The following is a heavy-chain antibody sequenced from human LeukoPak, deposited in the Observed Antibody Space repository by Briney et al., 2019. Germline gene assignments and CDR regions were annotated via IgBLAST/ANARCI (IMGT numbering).Heavy chain of an antibody. Sequence: SETLSLTCTVSGGSISSSSYYWGWIRQPPGKGLEWIGSIYYSGSTYYNPSLNSRVTISVHTSKNQFSLKLTSGTAADTAVYYCARLPGGVVAAYYFDYWGQGTLVTVSS. CDR1: GGSISSSSYY. CDR3: ARLPGGVVAAYYFDY. D-gene: IGHD2-15*01. J-gene: IGHJ4*02. V-gene: IGHV4-39*01. CDR2: IYYSGST.